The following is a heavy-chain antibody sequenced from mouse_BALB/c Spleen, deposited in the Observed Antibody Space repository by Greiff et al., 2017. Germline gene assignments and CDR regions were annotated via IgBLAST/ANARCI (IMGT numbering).Heavy chain of an antibody. D-gene: IGHD1-1*01. V-gene: IGHV3-2*02. CDR2: ISYSGST. Sequence: EVQLQQSGPGLVKPSQSLSLSCTVSGFSITSDYAWYWLRQSPGNKLEWMGDISYSGSTSYNPSLKSRISITRDTSKNQFFLQLNSVTTEDTATYYCARGAYGSGYAWFAYWGQGTLVTVSA. J-gene: IGHJ3*01. CDR1: GFSITSDYA. CDR3: ARGAYGSGYAWFAY.